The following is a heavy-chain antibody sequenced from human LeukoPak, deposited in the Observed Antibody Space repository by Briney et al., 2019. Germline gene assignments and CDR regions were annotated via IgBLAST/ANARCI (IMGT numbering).Heavy chain of an antibody. J-gene: IGHJ4*02. CDR3: ARSGDGYKLYYFDY. CDR1: GGSISSSSYY. V-gene: IGHV4-39*01. CDR2: IYYGGST. D-gene: IGHD5-24*01. Sequence: NTSETLSLTCTVSGGSISSSSYYWGWIRQPPGKGLEWIGSIYYGGSTYYNPSLKSRVTISVDTSKNQFSLKLSSVTAADTAVYYCARSGDGYKLYYFDYWGQGTLVTVSS.